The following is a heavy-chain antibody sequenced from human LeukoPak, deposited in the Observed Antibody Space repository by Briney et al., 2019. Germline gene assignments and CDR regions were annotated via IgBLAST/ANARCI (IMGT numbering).Heavy chain of an antibody. CDR3: ARGGLSIMGY. CDR1: GFTFSSYS. D-gene: IGHD2/OR15-2a*01. V-gene: IGHV3-48*01. J-gene: IGHJ4*02. CDR2: ISSSGSTK. Sequence: GGSLRLSCAASGFTFSSYSMNWVRQAPGKGLEWVSYISSSGSTKHYADSVKGRFTISRDNARNSLYLQMNSLRAEDTAVYFCARGGLSIMGYWGQGTLVTVSS.